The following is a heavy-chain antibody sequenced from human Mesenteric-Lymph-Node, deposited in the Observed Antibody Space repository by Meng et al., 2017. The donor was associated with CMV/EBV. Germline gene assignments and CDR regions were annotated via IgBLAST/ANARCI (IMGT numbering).Heavy chain of an antibody. CDR3: ARAVVTLDYYYYYGMDV. CDR2: MKFDESEK. J-gene: IGHJ6*02. D-gene: IGHD3-22*01. CDR1: GFSFRSYW. V-gene: IGHV3-7*01. Sequence: GESLKISCVVSGFSFRSYWLSWVRQAPGKGLEWVANMKFDESEKNYVGSVKGRFTISRDDAKNSLYLQMNSLRAEDTAVYYCARAVVTLDYYYYYGMDVWGQGTTVTVSS.